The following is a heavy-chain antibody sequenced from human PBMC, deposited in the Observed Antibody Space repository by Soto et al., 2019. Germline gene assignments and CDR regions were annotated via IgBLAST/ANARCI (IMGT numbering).Heavy chain of an antibody. CDR1: GFIFSSYS. V-gene: IGHV3-21*01. CDR3: ARDVGSGFDY. J-gene: IGHJ4*02. Sequence: GGSLRLSCTASGFIFSSYSMNWVRQAPGKGLEWVSSISSSSSYIYYADSVKGRFTISRDNAKNSLYLQMNSLRAEDTAVYYCARDVGSGFDYWGQGTLVTVSS. CDR2: ISSSSSYI. D-gene: IGHD6-19*01.